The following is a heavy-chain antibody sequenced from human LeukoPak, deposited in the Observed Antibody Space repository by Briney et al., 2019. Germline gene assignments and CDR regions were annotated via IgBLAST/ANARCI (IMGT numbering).Heavy chain of an antibody. CDR3: AKDRTGAGTYYFDC. CDR2: IRYDGSNK. V-gene: IGHV3-30*02. CDR1: GFTFSSYG. J-gene: IGHJ4*02. Sequence: GGSLRLSCAASGFTFSSYGMHWVRQAPGKGPEWVAFIRYDGSNKYYADSVKGRFTISRDNSKNTLYLQMNSLRAEDTAVYYCAKDRTGAGTYYFDCWGQGTLVTVSS. D-gene: IGHD6-13*01.